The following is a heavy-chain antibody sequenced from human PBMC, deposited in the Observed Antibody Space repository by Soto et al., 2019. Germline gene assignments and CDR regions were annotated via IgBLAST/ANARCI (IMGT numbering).Heavy chain of an antibody. CDR2: IYYSGST. D-gene: IGHD3-10*01. CDR3: ARERSSYGSGSYYPPYYFDY. CDR1: GGSISSGVYY. Sequence: SETLSLTCTVSGGSISSGVYYWSWIRQHPGKGLEWIGYIYYSGSTYYNPSLKSRVTISVDTSKNQFSLKLSSVTAADTAVYYCARERSSYGSGSYYPPYYFDYWGQGTLVTVSS. J-gene: IGHJ4*02. V-gene: IGHV4-31*03.